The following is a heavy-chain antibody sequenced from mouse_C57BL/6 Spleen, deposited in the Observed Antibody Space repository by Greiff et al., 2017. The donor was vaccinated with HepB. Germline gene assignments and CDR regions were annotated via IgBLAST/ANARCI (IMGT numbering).Heavy chain of an antibody. CDR3: TRDGSSVAWFAY. J-gene: IGHJ3*01. V-gene: IGHV1-5*01. D-gene: IGHD1-1*01. CDR2: IYPGNSDT. CDR1: GYTFTSYW. Sequence: EVQLQQSGTVLARPGASVKMSCKTSGYTFTSYWMHWVKQRPGQGLEWIGAIYPGNSDTSYNQKFKGKAKLTAVTSASTAYMGLSSLTNEDSAVYYCTRDGSSVAWFAYWGQGTLVTVAA.